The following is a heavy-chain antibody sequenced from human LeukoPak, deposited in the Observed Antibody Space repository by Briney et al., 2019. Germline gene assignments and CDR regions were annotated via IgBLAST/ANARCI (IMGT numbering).Heavy chain of an antibody. CDR2: IRYDGSNK. D-gene: IGHD3-3*01. J-gene: IGHJ4*02. Sequence: PGGSLRLSCAASGFTFSSYGMHWVCQAPGKGLEWVAFIRYDGSNKYYADSVKGRFTISRDNSKNALYLQMNSLRAEDTAVYYCAKDLYDFWSWGFDYWGQGTLVTVSS. CDR1: GFTFSSYG. CDR3: AKDLYDFWSWGFDY. V-gene: IGHV3-30*02.